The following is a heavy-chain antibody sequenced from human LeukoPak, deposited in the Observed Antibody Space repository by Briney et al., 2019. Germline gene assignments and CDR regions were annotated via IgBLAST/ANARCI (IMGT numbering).Heavy chain of an antibody. CDR2: MNPNSGNT. CDR3: AGATIRGYYYYMDV. V-gene: IGHV1-8*01. Sequence: ASVKVSCKASGYTFTSYDINWARQATGQGLEWMGWMNPNSGNTGYAQKFQGRVTMTRNTSISTAYMELSSLRSEDTAVYYCAGATIRGYYYYMDVWGKGTTVTVSS. J-gene: IGHJ6*03. CDR1: GYTFTSYD. D-gene: IGHD5-24*01.